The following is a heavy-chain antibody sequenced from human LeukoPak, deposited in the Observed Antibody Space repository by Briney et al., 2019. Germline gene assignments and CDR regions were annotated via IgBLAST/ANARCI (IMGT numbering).Heavy chain of an antibody. Sequence: SETLSLTCTVSGGSISSYYWSWIRQPPGKGLEWIGYIYYSGSTNYSPSLRSRVTISVDTSKNQFSLKLSSVTAADTAVYYCARYSETVAGRSRWFDPWGQGTLVTVS. CDR3: ARYSETVAGRSRWFDP. CDR1: GGSISSYY. V-gene: IGHV4-59*01. CDR2: IYYSGST. J-gene: IGHJ5*02. D-gene: IGHD6-19*01.